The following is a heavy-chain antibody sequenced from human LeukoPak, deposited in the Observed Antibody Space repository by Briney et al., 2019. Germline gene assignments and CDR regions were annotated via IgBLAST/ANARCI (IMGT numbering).Heavy chain of an antibody. CDR1: GFTFSSYS. CDR3: ARDFDYYDSSGSY. D-gene: IGHD3-22*01. Sequence: GGSLRLSCEASGFTFSSYSMNWVRQAPGKGLEWVSSISSSRSYIYYADSVKGRFTISRDNAKNSLYLQMNSLRAEDTAVYYCARDFDYYDSSGSYWGQGTLVTVSS. J-gene: IGHJ4*02. CDR2: ISSSRSYI. V-gene: IGHV3-21*01.